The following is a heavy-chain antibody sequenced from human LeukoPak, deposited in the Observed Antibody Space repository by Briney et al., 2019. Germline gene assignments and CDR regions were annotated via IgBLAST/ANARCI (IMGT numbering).Heavy chain of an antibody. CDR2: ISGSGGST. Sequence: GGSLRLSCAASGFTFSNAWMSWVRQAPGKGLEWVSAISGSGGSTYYADSVKGRFTISRDNSKNTLYLQMNSLRAEDTAVYYCAKALKIGGSGSENYWGQGTLVTVSS. V-gene: IGHV3-23*01. J-gene: IGHJ4*02. CDR1: GFTFSNAW. CDR3: AKALKIGGSGSENY. D-gene: IGHD3-10*01.